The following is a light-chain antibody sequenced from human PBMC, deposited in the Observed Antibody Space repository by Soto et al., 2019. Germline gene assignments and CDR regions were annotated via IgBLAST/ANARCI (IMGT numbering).Light chain of an antibody. V-gene: IGKV3-15*01. CDR1: QSVSSN. Sequence: EIVMTQSPATLSVSPGERATLSCRASQSVSSNLAWYQQKPGQAPRLLIYDASTRATGIPARFSGSGSGTEFTLTISSRQSEDFAIYYCQQYNNWPRTFGQGTKVDIK. J-gene: IGKJ1*01. CDR2: DAS. CDR3: QQYNNWPRT.